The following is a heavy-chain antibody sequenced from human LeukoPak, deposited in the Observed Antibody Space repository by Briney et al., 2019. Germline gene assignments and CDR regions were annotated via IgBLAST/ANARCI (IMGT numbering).Heavy chain of an antibody. V-gene: IGHV4-61*08. CDR1: AGSISSAGYY. D-gene: IGHD3-22*01. CDR3: ARDGGSGYYYRFDY. J-gene: IGHJ4*02. Sequence: ETLSLTCTVSAGSISSAGYYWSWIRQPPGKGLEWIGYIYYSGSTNYNPSLKSRVTISVDTSKNQFSLKLSSVTAADTAIYYCARDGGSGYYYRFDYWGQGTLVTVSS. CDR2: IYYSGST.